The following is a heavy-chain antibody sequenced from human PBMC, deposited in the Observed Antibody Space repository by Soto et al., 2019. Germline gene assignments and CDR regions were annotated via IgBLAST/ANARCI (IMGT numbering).Heavy chain of an antibody. V-gene: IGHV3-48*03. CDR3: ARVRVEVSWGMITLGGVETRDV. D-gene: IGHD3-16*01. Sequence: GGSLRLSCAASGFTFSSYEMNWVRQAPGKGLEWVSYISSSGSTIYYADSVKGRFTISRDNAKNSLYLQMNSLRAEDTAVYYCARVRVEVSWGMITLGGVETRDVWGQGTTVTVSS. J-gene: IGHJ6*02. CDR1: GFTFSSYE. CDR2: ISSSGSTI.